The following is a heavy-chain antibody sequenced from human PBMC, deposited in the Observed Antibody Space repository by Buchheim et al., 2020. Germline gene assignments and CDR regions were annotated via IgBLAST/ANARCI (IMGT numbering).Heavy chain of an antibody. J-gene: IGHJ5*02. CDR3: ARTHFDP. V-gene: IGHV3-48*03. CDR2: ISSSGTSI. CDR1: GFTFSSYE. Sequence: EVQLVASGGGLVQPGASLRLSCAASGFTFSSYEMNWVRQAPGKGLEWVSYISSSGTSIYYADSVKVRFTISRANAKTSLYLQMNSLRAEDTAVYYCARTHFDPWGQGTL.